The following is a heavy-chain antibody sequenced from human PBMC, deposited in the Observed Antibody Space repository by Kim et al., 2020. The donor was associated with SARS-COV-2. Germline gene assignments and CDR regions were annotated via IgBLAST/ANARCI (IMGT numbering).Heavy chain of an antibody. CDR3: ARDRGGIAEAGIGYYYYGMDV. Sequence: GGSLRLSCAASGFTFSDYYMSWIRQAPGKGLEWVSYISSSSSYTNYADSVKGRFTISRDNAKNSLYLQMNSLRAEDTAVYYCARDRGGIAEAGIGYYYYGMDVWGQGTTVTVSS. V-gene: IGHV3-11*05. CDR1: GFTFSDYY. J-gene: IGHJ6*02. D-gene: IGHD6-13*01. CDR2: ISSSSSYT.